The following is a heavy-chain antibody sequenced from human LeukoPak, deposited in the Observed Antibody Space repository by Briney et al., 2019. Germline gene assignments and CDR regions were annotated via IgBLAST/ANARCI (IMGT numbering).Heavy chain of an antibody. J-gene: IGHJ6*02. CDR2: INAGNGNT. Sequence: GASVKVSCKASGYTFTSYAMHWVRQAPGQRLEWMGWINAGNGNTKYSQKFQGRVTITRDTSASTAYMELSSLRSEDTAVYYCARARETGTFPVYYYYGMDVWGQGTTVTVSS. V-gene: IGHV1-3*01. D-gene: IGHD1-7*01. CDR1: GYTFTSYA. CDR3: ARARETGTFPVYYYYGMDV.